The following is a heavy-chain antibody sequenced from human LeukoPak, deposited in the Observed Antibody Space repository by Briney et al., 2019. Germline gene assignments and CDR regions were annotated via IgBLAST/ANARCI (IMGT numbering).Heavy chain of an antibody. CDR1: GFTFSSFW. J-gene: IGHJ4*02. Sequence: GGSLRLSCVASGFTFSSFWMNWVRQAPGKGLEWVANIKQDGSERNYVDSVKGRSTISRDNAKNSLFLQMNSLRVEDTAVYYCARGGTRGYSPVDYWGQGILVTVSS. CDR2: IKQDGSER. CDR3: ARGGTRGYSPVDY. V-gene: IGHV3-7*03. D-gene: IGHD5-18*01.